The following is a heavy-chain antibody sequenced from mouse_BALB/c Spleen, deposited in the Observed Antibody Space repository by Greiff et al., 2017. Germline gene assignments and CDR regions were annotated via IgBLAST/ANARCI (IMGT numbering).Heavy chain of an antibody. CDR1: GFTFSSYA. J-gene: IGHJ3*01. CDR2: ISSGGSYT. Sequence: EVQRVESGGGLVKPGGSLKLSCAASGFTFSSYAMSWVRQSPEKRLEWVAEISSGGSYTYYPDTVTGRFTISRDNAKNTLYLEMSSLRSEDTAMYYCAGGVWFAYWGQGTLVTVSA. V-gene: IGHV5-9-4*01. CDR3: AGGVWFAY.